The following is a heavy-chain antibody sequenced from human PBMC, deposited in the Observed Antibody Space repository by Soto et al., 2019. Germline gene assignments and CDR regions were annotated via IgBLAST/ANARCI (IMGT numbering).Heavy chain of an antibody. CDR3: ARDRRGCSSTSCSLDYYYGMDV. D-gene: IGHD2-2*01. CDR1: GGTFSSYA. J-gene: IGHJ6*02. Sequence: QVQLVQSGAEVKKPGSSVKVSCKASGGTFSSYAISWVRQAPGQGLEWMGGIIPIFGTANYAQKFQGRVTITADESTSTAYMELSRLRSEDTAVYYWARDRRGCSSTSCSLDYYYGMDVWGQGTTVTVSS. CDR2: IIPIFGTA. V-gene: IGHV1-69*01.